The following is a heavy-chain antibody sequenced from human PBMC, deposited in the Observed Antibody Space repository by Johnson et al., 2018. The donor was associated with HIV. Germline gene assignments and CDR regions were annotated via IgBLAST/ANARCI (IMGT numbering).Heavy chain of an antibody. CDR3: AKDDNLGVWYSDAFDI. CDR1: GFTFSSYA. Sequence: QVQLVESGGGVVQPGRSLRLSCAASGFTFSSYAMHCVRQAPGRGLEWVAVISYDGSNKYYADSVKGRFTIYRDNSKNTLYLQMNSLRAEDTAVYYCAKDDNLGVWYSDAFDIWGQGTMVTVSS. CDR2: ISYDGSNK. D-gene: IGHD2-21*02. V-gene: IGHV3-30*04. J-gene: IGHJ3*02.